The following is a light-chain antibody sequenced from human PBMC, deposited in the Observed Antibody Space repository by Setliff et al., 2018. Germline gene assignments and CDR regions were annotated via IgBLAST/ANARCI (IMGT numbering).Light chain of an antibody. CDR3: CSYAGSYTFDVV. J-gene: IGLJ2*01. Sequence: SPGQSVTISCTGTSSDVGGYNYVSWYQQHPGKAPKLMIYDVSKRPSGVPDRFSGSKSGNTASLTISGLQAEDEADYYCCSYAGSYTFDVVFGGGTKVTVL. CDR2: DVS. CDR1: SSDVGGYNY. V-gene: IGLV2-11*01.